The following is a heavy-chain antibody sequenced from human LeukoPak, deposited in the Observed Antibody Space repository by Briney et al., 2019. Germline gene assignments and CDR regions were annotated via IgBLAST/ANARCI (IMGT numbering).Heavy chain of an antibody. D-gene: IGHD3-22*01. V-gene: IGHV4-39*01. CDR2: IYSSGST. J-gene: IGHJ4*02. CDR3: ASLNTYYYARAAYYPYYSEF. Sequence: PSETLSLTCTVSGGSISSNNYYWGLIRQPPGKGLEWIASIYSSGSTYYSPSLKSRVTISVDTSKNQFSLKLSSVTAADTAVYYCASLNTYYYARAAYYPYYSEFWGRRTLVTVSS. CDR1: GGSISSNNYY.